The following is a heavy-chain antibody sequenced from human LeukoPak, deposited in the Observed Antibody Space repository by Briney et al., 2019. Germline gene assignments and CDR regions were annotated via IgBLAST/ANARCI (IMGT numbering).Heavy chain of an antibody. CDR1: GGTFSSYA. CDR3: ARVMVGQEGPGAVHAYFDY. J-gene: IGHJ4*02. D-gene: IGHD2-8*01. CDR2: IIPIFGTA. Sequence: SVKVSCKASGGTFSSYAISWVRQAPGQGLEWMGGIIPIFGTANYAQKFQGRVTITTDESTSTAYMELSSLRSEDTAVYYCARVMVGQEGPGAVHAYFDYWGQGTLVTVSS. V-gene: IGHV1-69*05.